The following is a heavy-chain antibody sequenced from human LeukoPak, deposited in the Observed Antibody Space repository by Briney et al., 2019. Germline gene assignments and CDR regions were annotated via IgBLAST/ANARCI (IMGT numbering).Heavy chain of an antibody. CDR1: GGSISNYY. CDR2: IYFSGGNT. CDR3: ARQPSGTAAFDI. J-gene: IGHJ3*02. V-gene: IGHV4-59*08. Sequence: SETLSLTCAVSGGSISNYYWSWIRQPPGKELEWIGYIYFSGGNTNYNPSFKSRVTISVDTSKNQFFLRLNSVTAADTAVHYCARQPSGTAAFDIWGQGTVVTVSS. D-gene: IGHD1-14*01.